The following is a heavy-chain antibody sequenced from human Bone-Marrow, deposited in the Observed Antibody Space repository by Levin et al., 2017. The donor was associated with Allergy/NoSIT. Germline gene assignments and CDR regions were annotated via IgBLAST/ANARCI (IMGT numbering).Heavy chain of an antibody. CDR3: ARDLYGADDY. Sequence: GGSLRLSCAASGFIFSDYWMHWVRQAPGKGLEWVSRTNEDGSIKTYADSVKDRFTISRDNVKNTLYLQMNSLRVEDTAVYYCARDLYGADDYWGQGTLVTVSS. CDR1: GFIFSDYW. V-gene: IGHV3-74*01. J-gene: IGHJ4*02. CDR2: TNEDGSIK. D-gene: IGHD4-17*01.